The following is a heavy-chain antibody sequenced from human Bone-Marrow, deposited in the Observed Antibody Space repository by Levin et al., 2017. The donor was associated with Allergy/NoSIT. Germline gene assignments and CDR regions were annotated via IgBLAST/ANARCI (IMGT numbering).Heavy chain of an antibody. D-gene: IGHD6-25*01. J-gene: IGHJ4*02. CDR3: ARCIAAVGSLCDY. CDR1: GFTVSSKY. Sequence: GGSLRLSCAASGFTVSSKYMSWVRQAPGKGLEWVSVIYSGGSTYYADSVKGRFIISRDNSKNTMYLQMNSLRAEDTAVYYCARCIAAVGSLCDYWGRGTLVTVSS. CDR2: IYSGGST. V-gene: IGHV3-53*01.